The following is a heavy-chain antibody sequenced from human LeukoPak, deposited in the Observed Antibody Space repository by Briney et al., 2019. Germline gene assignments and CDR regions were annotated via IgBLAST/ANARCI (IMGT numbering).Heavy chain of an antibody. CDR1: GFTFSSYA. V-gene: IGHV3-23*01. D-gene: IGHD2-15*01. CDR3: AKLPAVGYCSGGSCYPRYYYMDV. CDR2: ISGSGGST. Sequence: GGSLRLSCAASGFTFSSYAMSWVRQAPGKGLEWVSAISGSGGSTYYADSVKGRFTISRDNSKNTLYLQMNSLRAEDTAVYYCAKLPAVGYCSGGSCYPRYYYMDVWGKGTTVTVSS. J-gene: IGHJ6*03.